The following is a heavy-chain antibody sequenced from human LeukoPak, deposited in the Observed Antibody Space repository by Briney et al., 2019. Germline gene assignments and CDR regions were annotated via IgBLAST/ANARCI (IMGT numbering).Heavy chain of an antibody. D-gene: IGHD2-2*02. V-gene: IGHV3-74*01. CDR1: GFTFSSYW. CDR3: ARSGLYGGDYYYYYMDV. CDR2: INSDGSST. Sequence: GGSLRLSCAASGFTFSSYWMHWVRQAPGKGLVWVSRINSDGSSTSYADSVKGRFTISRDNAKNTLYLQMNSLRAEDTAVYYCARSGLYGGDYYYYYMDVRGKGTTVTVSS. J-gene: IGHJ6*03.